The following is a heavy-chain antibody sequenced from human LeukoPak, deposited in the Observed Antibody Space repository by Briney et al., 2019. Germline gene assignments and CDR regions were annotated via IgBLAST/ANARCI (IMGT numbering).Heavy chain of an antibody. D-gene: IGHD5-18*01. CDR3: ARDADTAMVSYYYYYYYVDV. V-gene: IGHV3-7*01. Sequence: GGSLRLSCAASGFTLRTYWMSWVRQAPGKGLEWVANIKQDGNEKYYVDSVKGRFTISRDNAKNSLDLKMNSLRAEDTAVYYCARDADTAMVSYYYYYYYVDVWGKGTTVTVSS. CDR2: IKQDGNEK. CDR1: GFTLRTYW. J-gene: IGHJ6*03.